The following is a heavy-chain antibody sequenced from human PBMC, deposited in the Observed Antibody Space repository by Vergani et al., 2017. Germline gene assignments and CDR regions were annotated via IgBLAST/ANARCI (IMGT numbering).Heavy chain of an antibody. CDR2: IKNTGDST. D-gene: IGHD3-3*02. CDR1: GFTFSSHA. V-gene: IGHV3-23*01. Sequence: EVQLLQSEGAVVQPGGSLRLSCVASGFTFSSHAMSWVRQGHGQGLEWVSSIKNTGDSTHYADSVKGRFTISRDNSKNTLYLQMNSLKTEDTAVYFCTIFVAGGYQEQHEYWYFDFWGRGTLAIVSS. CDR3: TIFVAGGYQEQHEYWYFDF. J-gene: IGHJ2*01.